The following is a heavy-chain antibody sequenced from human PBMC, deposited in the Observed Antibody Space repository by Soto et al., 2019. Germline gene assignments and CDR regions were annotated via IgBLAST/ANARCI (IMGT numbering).Heavy chain of an antibody. D-gene: IGHD3-3*01. Sequence: QVQLQESGPGLVKPSETLSLTCTVSGGSISSYYWSWIRQPPGKGLEWIGYIYYSGSTNYNPSLMSRVPTSVDTSKNLFSLKLSSVTAADTAVYYCARGWGGYFQHWGQGTLVTVSS. CDR2: IYYSGST. V-gene: IGHV4-59*01. J-gene: IGHJ1*01. CDR1: GGSISSYY. CDR3: ARGWGGYFQH.